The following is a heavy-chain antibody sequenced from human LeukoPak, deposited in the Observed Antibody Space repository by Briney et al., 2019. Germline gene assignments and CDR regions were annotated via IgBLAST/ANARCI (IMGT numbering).Heavy chain of an antibody. V-gene: IGHV4-39*07. D-gene: IGHD1-26*01. CDR1: GGSISSSSYY. Sequence: PSETLSLTCTVSGGSISSSSYYWGWIRQPPGKGLEWIGSIYYSGSTYYNPSLKSRVTISVDTSENQFSLKLSSVTAADTAVYYCASGRQWELLWGGFDYWGQGTLVTVSS. CDR2: IYYSGST. J-gene: IGHJ4*02. CDR3: ASGRQWELLWGGFDY.